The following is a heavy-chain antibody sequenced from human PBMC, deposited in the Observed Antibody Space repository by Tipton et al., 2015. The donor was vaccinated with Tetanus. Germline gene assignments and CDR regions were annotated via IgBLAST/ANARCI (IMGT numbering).Heavy chain of an antibody. J-gene: IGHJ3*02. CDR2: INHSGSI. CDR3: ARRRYTWNRGGFDM. Sequence: LSCEVSGGSFSDYYWSWIRQTPGKGLEWIGEINHSGSINYNPSLKSRVTIFVDPSKNQFSLRVNSVTAADTAVFYCARRRYTWNRGGFDMWGQGTMVTVSS. D-gene: IGHD1-20*01. CDR1: GGSFSDYY. V-gene: IGHV4-34*01.